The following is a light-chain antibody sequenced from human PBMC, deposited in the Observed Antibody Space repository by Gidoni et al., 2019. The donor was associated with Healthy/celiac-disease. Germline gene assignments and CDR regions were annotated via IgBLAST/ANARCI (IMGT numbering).Light chain of an antibody. CDR2: GAS. V-gene: IGKV3-15*01. CDR3: QQYNNWPPLT. CDR1: QSVSSN. J-gene: IGKJ4*01. Sequence: EIVMTQSPATLSVSPGERATLSCRASQSVSSNLAWYQQKPGQAPRLLIYGASTRATGIPARVSGSGSGTEFTLTISSLQSEDFACYYCQQYNNWPPLTFGGGTKVEIK.